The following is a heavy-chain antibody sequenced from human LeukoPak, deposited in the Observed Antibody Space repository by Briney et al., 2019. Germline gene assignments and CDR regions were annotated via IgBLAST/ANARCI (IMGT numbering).Heavy chain of an antibody. CDR3: AKERTLYYYYMDV. D-gene: IGHD2-2*01. V-gene: IGHV3-30*02. Sequence: GGPLRLSCAASGFTFSSYGMHWVRQAPGKGLEWVAFIRYDGSNKYYADSVKGRFTISRDNSKNTLYLQMNSLRAEDTAVYYCAKERTLYYYYMDVWGKGTTVTVSS. CDR1: GFTFSSYG. J-gene: IGHJ6*03. CDR2: IRYDGSNK.